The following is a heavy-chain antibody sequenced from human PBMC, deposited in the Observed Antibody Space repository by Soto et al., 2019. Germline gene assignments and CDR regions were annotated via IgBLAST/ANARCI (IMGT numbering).Heavy chain of an antibody. V-gene: IGHV1-69*01. CDR3: ARSQGSSTSLEIYYYYYYGMDV. D-gene: IGHD2-2*01. CDR2: IIPISGTA. CDR1: GGTFSSYA. Sequence: QVQLVQSGAEVKKPGSSVKVSCKASGGTFSSYAISWVRQAPGQGLEWMGGIIPISGTANYALKFQGRVTITADESTSKVYIELSSLRSEETAVYFCARSQGSSTSLEIYYYYYYGMDVWGQGTTVTVSS. J-gene: IGHJ6*02.